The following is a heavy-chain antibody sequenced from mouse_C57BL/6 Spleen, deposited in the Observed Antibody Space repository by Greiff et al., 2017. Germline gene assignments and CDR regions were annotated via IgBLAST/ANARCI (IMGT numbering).Heavy chain of an antibody. Sequence: EVQVVESGGGLVKPGGSLKLSCAASGFTFSDYGMHWVRQAPEKGLAWVAYISSGSSTIYYADTVKGRFTISRDNAKNTLFLQMTSLRSEDTAMYYCASGNYYYGSSGWYFDVWGTGTTVTVSS. D-gene: IGHD1-1*01. V-gene: IGHV5-17*01. CDR3: ASGNYYYGSSGWYFDV. CDR1: GFTFSDYG. CDR2: ISSGSSTI. J-gene: IGHJ1*03.